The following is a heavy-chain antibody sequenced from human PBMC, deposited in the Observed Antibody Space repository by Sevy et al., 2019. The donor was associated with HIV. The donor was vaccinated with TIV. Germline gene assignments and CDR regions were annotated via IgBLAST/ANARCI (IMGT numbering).Heavy chain of an antibody. CDR1: GFTFSGYA. V-gene: IGHV3-30-3*01. CDR3: AREGLLFRRNYFDY. Sequence: GGSLRLSCAASGFTFSGYAMHWVRQAPGKGLEWVAVISYDGSNKYYADSVKGRFTISRDNSKNTLYLQMNSLRAEDTAVYYCAREGLLFRRNYFDYWGQGTLVTVSS. D-gene: IGHD2-21*02. CDR2: ISYDGSNK. J-gene: IGHJ4*02.